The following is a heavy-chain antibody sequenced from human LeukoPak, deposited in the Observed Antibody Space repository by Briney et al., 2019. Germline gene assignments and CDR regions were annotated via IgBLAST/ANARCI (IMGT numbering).Heavy chain of an antibody. CDR2: INTEGSST. Sequence: GGSLRLSCAASGFTFSSYWMHWVRQAPGKGLVWVSRINTEGSSTIYADSVKGRFTISRDNAKNTLYLQMNSLRAEDTAVYYCTRGYAGIDYWGQGTLVTVSS. CDR1: GFTFSSYW. J-gene: IGHJ4*02. CDR3: TRGYAGIDY. D-gene: IGHD5-12*01. V-gene: IGHV3-74*01.